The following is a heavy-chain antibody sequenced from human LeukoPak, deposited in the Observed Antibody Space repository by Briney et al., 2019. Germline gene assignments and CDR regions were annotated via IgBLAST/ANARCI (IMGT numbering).Heavy chain of an antibody. J-gene: IGHJ4*02. Sequence: GASVKVSCKASGGTFSSYAISWVRQAPGQGLEWMGIINPSGGSTTYAQKFRGRLTMTRGMSTSTVYMELSSLRSEDTAVYYCARGSRPVYNLLTGKRYFDYWGQGTLLTVSS. CDR2: INPSGGST. D-gene: IGHD3-9*01. V-gene: IGHV1-46*01. CDR1: GGTFSSYA. CDR3: ARGSRPVYNLLTGKRYFDY.